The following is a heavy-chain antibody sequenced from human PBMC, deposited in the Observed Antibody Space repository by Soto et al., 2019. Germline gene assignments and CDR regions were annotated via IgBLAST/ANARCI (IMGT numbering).Heavy chain of an antibody. CDR2: IYSEGTP. CDR3: ARSTYYDILTGSYYYYAMDV. Sequence: GSLRVSCPASVFTVGSNYMSWVRQAPGKGLEWVSVIYSEGTPYYADSVKGRFTISRENSNNTLYLHMNNLRAEDTAVYYCARSTYYDILTGSYYYYAMDVWGQGTTVTVSS. J-gene: IGHJ6*02. V-gene: IGHV3-53*01. D-gene: IGHD3-9*01. CDR1: VFTVGSNY.